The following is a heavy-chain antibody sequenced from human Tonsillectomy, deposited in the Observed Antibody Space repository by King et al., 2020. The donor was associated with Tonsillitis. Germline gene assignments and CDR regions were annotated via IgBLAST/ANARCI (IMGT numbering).Heavy chain of an antibody. CDR1: GGSISSYY. Sequence: VQLQESGPGLVKPSETLSLTCTVSGGSISSYYWSWIRQPPGKGLEWIGYIYYSGSTNYNPSLKSRGTISVDTSKNQFSLKLSSVTAADTAVYYCARGSGWYFYWGQGTLVTVSS. V-gene: IGHV4-59*01. CDR2: IYYSGST. J-gene: IGHJ4*02. D-gene: IGHD6-19*01. CDR3: ARGSGWYFY.